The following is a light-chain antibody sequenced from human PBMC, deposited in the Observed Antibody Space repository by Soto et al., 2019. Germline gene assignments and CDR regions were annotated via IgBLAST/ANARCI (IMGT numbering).Light chain of an antibody. CDR3: QQYNNWWT. CDR1: QSVAYT. Sequence: EIVLTQPPATLSLSPGERATLSCRASQSVAYTYLAWFQQKPGQAPRLLIYGASTRATGIPARFSGSGSGTEFTLTISSLQSEDFAVYYCQQYNNWWTFGQGTKVDIK. V-gene: IGKV3-15*01. CDR2: GAS. J-gene: IGKJ1*01.